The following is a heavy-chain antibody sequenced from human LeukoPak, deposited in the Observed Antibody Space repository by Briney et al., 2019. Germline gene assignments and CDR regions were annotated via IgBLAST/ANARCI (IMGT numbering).Heavy chain of an antibody. V-gene: IGHV3-48*01. CDR2: ISTSSSNI. Sequence: PGGSLRLTCAASGFTFSNFSTYSMSWVRQAPGKGLEWVSYISTSSSNIYYADSVKGRFIISRDNSKNTLFLQMNSLRAEDTAVYYCAKTADGSYYYGMDVWGQGTTVTVSS. J-gene: IGHJ6*02. D-gene: IGHD6-13*01. CDR3: AKTADGSYYYGMDV. CDR1: GFTFSNFSTYS.